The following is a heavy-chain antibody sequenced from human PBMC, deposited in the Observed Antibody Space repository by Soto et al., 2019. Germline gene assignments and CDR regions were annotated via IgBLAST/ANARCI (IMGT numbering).Heavy chain of an antibody. Sequence: QVQLQESGPGLVKPSRTLSLTCTVSGGSLSSGGYYWSWVRQHPGRGLEWIGYIYYSGSTYYNPSLKSRVTISVDTSKNQFSLKLSSVTAADTAVYYCARGRIYDKAWFDPWGQGTRVTVSS. CDR2: IYYSGST. V-gene: IGHV4-31*03. CDR1: GGSLSSGGYY. J-gene: IGHJ5*02. CDR3: ARGRIYDKAWFDP. D-gene: IGHD3-22*01.